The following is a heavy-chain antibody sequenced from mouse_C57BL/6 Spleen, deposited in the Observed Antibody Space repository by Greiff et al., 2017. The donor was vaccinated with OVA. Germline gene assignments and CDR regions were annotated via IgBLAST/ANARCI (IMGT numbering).Heavy chain of an antibody. Sequence: EVQVVQSGGDLVKPGASLKLSCAASGFTFSSYGMSWVRQTPDKRLEWVATITSGGSYTYYPDSVKGRFTISRDNAKNTLYLQMCRLKSEDTAMYCCTGGNYDDWGKGTTLTVSS. CDR1: GFTFSSYG. CDR2: ITSGGSYT. J-gene: IGHJ2*01. CDR3: TGGNYDD. V-gene: IGHV5-6*01.